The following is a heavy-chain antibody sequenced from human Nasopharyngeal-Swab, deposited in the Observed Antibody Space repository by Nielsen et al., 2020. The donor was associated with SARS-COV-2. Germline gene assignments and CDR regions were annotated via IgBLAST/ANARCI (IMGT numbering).Heavy chain of an antibody. J-gene: IGHJ6*02. V-gene: IGHV3-11*06. CDR3: ARVSPPLLTGPYYYYGMDV. CDR1: GFTFSDYY. CDR2: ISSSSSYT. Sequence: GGSLRLSCAASGFTFSDYYMSWIRQASGKGLEWVSYISSSSSYTNYADSVKGRFTISRDNAKNSLYLQMNSLRAEDTAVYYCARVSPPLLTGPYYYYGMDVWGQGTTVTVSS. D-gene: IGHD3-9*01.